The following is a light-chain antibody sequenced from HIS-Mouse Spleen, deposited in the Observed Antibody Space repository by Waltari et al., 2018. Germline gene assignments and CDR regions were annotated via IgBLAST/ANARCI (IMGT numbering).Light chain of an antibody. CDR1: RSDFGGYNY. Sequence: QSALTQPPSASGSPGQSVTISCPGTRSDFGGYNYVSWYQQHPGKAPKLMIYEVSKRPSGVPDRFSGSKSGNTASLTVSGLQAEDEADYYCSSYAGSNNLVFGGGTKLTVL. CDR3: SSYAGSNNLV. V-gene: IGLV2-8*01. J-gene: IGLJ3*02. CDR2: EVS.